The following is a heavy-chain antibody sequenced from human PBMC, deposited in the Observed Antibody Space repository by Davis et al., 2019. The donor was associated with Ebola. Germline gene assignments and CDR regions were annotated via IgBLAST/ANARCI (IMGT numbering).Heavy chain of an antibody. CDR3: ARIRGGDYDQRSGFPKNWFDP. D-gene: IGHD3-3*01. CDR2: IFSNDEK. CDR1: GFSLSEPGVG. J-gene: IGHJ5*02. V-gene: IGHV2-26*01. Sequence: SGPTPVKPTATLTLTCTVSGFSLSEPGVGVSWIRQPPGKALEWLAHIFSNDEKSFSASLKSRLTISKDTSKRQVALTMTNVDPVDTATYYCARIRGGDYDQRSGFPKNWFDPWGQGTLVTVSS.